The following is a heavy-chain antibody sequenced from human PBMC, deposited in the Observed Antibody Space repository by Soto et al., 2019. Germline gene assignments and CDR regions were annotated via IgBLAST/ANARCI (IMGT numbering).Heavy chain of an antibody. J-gene: IGHJ4*02. CDR1: GFTFSRCD. D-gene: IGHD5-12*01. CDR2: ISSSASYM. V-gene: IGHV3-21*01. CDR3: ARECVDTVTSITIPFDY. Sequence: NPGGSLRLSCATSGFTFSRCDMNWVCQAPGKGLEWVSFISSSASYMYYADSVKGRFTISRDNSKKSLYLQMNSLRADDTAVYYCARECVDTVTSITIPFDYWGQGALVTVSS.